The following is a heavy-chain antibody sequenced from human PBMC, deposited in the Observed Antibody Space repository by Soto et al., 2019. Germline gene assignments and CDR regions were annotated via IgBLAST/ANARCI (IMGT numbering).Heavy chain of an antibody. CDR2: IIPILGIA. D-gene: IGHD6-13*01. CDR3: ARDRGDEGYSSSWYWGNWFDP. J-gene: IGHJ5*02. Sequence: SVKVSCKASGGTFSSYTISWVRQAPGQGLEWMGRIIPILGIANYAQKFQGRVTITRDTSASTAYMELSSLRSEDTAVYYCARDRGDEGYSSSWYWGNWFDPWGQGTLVTVSS. CDR1: GGTFSSYT. V-gene: IGHV1-69*04.